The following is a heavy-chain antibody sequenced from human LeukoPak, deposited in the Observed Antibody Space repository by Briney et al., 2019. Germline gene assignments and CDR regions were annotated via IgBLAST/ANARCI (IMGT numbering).Heavy chain of an antibody. D-gene: IGHD6-13*01. CDR3: AKDMAGGCIATAPGWFDP. CDR2: INWNSATI. V-gene: IGHV3-9*01. CDR1: GFTFDDYA. Sequence: GGSLRLSCTASGFTFDDYAMHWVRQAPGKGLEWVSGINWNSATIAYADSVKGRFTVSRDNAKNSLYLQMNSLRAEDTAFYYCAKDMAGGCIATAPGWFDPWGQGTLVTVSS. J-gene: IGHJ5*02.